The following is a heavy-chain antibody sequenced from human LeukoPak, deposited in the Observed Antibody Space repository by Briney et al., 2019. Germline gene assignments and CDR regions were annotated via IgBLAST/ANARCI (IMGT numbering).Heavy chain of an antibody. CDR1: GYTFTGYY. D-gene: IGHD2-2*01. J-gene: IGHJ6*02. Sequence: ASVKVSCKASGYTFTGYYIHWVRQAPGQGFEWMGWINPNSGGTNYAQKFQGWVTMTRDTSISTAYMELSRLRSDDTAVYYCARAVIVPAAAHYYYYGMDVWGQGTTVTVSS. CDR3: ARAVIVPAAAHYYYYGMDV. CDR2: INPNSGGT. V-gene: IGHV1-2*04.